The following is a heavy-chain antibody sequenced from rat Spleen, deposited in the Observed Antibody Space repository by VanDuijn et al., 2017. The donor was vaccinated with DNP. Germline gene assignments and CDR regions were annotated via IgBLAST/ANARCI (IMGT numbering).Heavy chain of an antibody. CDR2: INYSGNT. D-gene: IGHD1-12*03. J-gene: IGHJ1*01. CDR1: AYSITSNY. CDR3: ARGNDGYYPNWYFDF. Sequence: EVQLQESGPGLVKPSQSLSLTCSVTAYSITSNYWGWIRKFPGNKMEWVGYINYSGNTGYNPSLKSRISITRDTSKNQFFLQLNSVTTEDTATYYCARGNDGYYPNWYFDFWGPGTMVTVSS. V-gene: IGHV3-1*01.